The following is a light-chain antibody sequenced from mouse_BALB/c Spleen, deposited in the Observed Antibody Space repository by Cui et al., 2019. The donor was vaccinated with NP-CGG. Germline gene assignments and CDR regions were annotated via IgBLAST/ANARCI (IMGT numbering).Light chain of an antibody. Sequence: QAVVTQESALTTSPGETVTRTCRSSTGAVTTSNYANWVQEKPDHLFTGLIGGTINRAPGVPARFSGSLIGDKAALTITGAQTEDEAIYFCALWYSNHWVFGGGTKLTVV. CDR2: GTI. CDR3: ALWYSNHWV. CDR1: TGAVTTSNY. V-gene: IGLV1*01. J-gene: IGLJ1*01.